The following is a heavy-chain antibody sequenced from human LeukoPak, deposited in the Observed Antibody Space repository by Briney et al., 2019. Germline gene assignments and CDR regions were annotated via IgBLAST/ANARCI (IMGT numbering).Heavy chain of an antibody. CDR1: DDSINNNY. CDR3: ARRGLNRQNFDY. J-gene: IGHJ4*02. CDR2: IHYSGST. Sequence: LSETLSLTCTVSDDSINNNYWSWIRQPPGKELECIGYIHYSGSTNYSPSLKSRVTISIDTSKNQFSLKLNSVTAADTAVYYCARRGLNRQNFDYWGQGTLVTVSS. D-gene: IGHD3-16*01. V-gene: IGHV4-59*08.